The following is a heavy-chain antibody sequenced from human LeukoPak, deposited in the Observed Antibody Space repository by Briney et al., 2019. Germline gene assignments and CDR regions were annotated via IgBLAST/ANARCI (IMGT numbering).Heavy chain of an antibody. CDR1: GYSFTSYW. CDR2: IYPGDSDT. D-gene: IGHD4-17*01. CDR3: ARHISESAIYTVTYFDY. J-gene: IGHJ4*02. V-gene: IGHV5-51*01. Sequence: GESLKISCKGSGYSFTSYWIGWVRQMPGKGLEWMGIIYPGDSDTRYSPSFQGQVTISADKSISTAYLQWSSLKASDTAMYYCARHISESAIYTVTYFDYWGQGTLVTVSS.